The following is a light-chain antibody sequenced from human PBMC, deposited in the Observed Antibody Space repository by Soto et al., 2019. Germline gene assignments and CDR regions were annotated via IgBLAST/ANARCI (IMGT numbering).Light chain of an antibody. V-gene: IGLV2-8*01. CDR3: SSYADSDNLI. J-gene: IGLJ2*01. CDR1: SNDVGDYDY. Sequence: ALTQPPSASGTPGQSVTISCTGTSNDVGDYDYVSWYQQHPGKAPKLMLYEVNKRPSGVPDRFSGSKSGYTASLTVSGLQAEDEADYYCSSYADSDNLIFGGGTKVTVL. CDR2: EVN.